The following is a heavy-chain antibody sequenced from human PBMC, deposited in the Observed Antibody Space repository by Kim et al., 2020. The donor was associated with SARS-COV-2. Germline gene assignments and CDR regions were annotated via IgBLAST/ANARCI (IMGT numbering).Heavy chain of an antibody. Sequence: GGSLRLSCAASGFTFSSYGMHWVRQAPGKGLEWVAVIWYDGSNKYYADSVKGRFTISRDNSKNTLYLQMNSLRAEDTAVYYCAKDLLYDYGSIRYGMDVWGQGTTVTVSS. J-gene: IGHJ6*02. D-gene: IGHD3-10*01. CDR2: IWYDGSNK. V-gene: IGHV3-33*06. CDR1: GFTFSSYG. CDR3: AKDLLYDYGSIRYGMDV.